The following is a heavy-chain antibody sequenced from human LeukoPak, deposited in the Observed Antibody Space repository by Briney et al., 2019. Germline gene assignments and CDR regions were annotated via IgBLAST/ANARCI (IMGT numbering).Heavy chain of an antibody. CDR1: GGSFSGYY. J-gene: IGHJ4*02. CDR3: AREGYERFGFWSGYYAFDY. Sequence: SETLSLTCAVYGGSFSGYYWSWIRQPPGKGLEWIGEINHSGSTNYNPSLKSRVTISVDTSKNQFSQKLSSVTAADTAVYYCAREGYERFGFWSGYYAFDYWGQGTLVTVSS. CDR2: INHSGST. D-gene: IGHD3-3*01. V-gene: IGHV4-34*01.